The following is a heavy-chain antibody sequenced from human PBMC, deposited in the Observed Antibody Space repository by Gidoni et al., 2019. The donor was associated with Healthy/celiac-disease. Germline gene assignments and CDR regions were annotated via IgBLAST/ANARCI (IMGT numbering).Heavy chain of an antibody. D-gene: IGHD1-26*01. Sequence: QVQLVESGGGVVQPGRSLRLSCAASGFTFSSYAMHWVRPAPGKGLEWVAVISYDGSNKYYADSVKGRFTISRDNSKNTLYLQMNSLRAEDTAVYYCAREGWELLTVDYWGQGTLVTVSS. CDR3: AREGWELLTVDY. CDR2: ISYDGSNK. CDR1: GFTFSSYA. V-gene: IGHV3-30-3*01. J-gene: IGHJ4*02.